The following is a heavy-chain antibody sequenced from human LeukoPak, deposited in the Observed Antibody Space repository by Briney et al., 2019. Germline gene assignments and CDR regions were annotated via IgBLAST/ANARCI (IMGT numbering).Heavy chain of an antibody. J-gene: IGHJ4*02. V-gene: IGHV6-1*01. CDR2: TYYRSKWYN. Sequence: SQTLSLTCAISGDSVSSNSAAWNWIRLSTSRGIEWLGRTYYRSKWYNDYAVSVKSRITINPDTSKNQFSLQLNSVTPEDTAVYYCAREVRAAASDFFDYWGQGTLVTVSS. CDR3: AREVRAAASDFFDY. CDR1: GDSVSSNSAA. D-gene: IGHD6-25*01.